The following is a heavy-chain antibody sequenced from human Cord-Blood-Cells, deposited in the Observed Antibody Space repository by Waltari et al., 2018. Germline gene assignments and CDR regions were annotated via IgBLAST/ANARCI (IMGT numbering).Heavy chain of an antibody. D-gene: IGHD6-6*01. J-gene: IGHJ3*02. V-gene: IGHV3-53*01. CDR3: ARDSLDIAARPGTAFDI. Sequence: EVQLVESGGGLIQPGGSLRLSCAASGFTVSSNYMSWVRQAPGRGLEWVSVIYSGGSTYYADSVKGRFTISRDNSKNTLYLQMNSLRAEDTAVYYCARDSLDIAARPGTAFDIWGQGTMVTVSS. CDR2: IYSGGST. CDR1: GFTVSSNY.